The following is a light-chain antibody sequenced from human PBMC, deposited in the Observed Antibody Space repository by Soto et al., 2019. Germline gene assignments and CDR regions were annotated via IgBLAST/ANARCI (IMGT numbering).Light chain of an antibody. Sequence: EIVLTQSPGTLPLSRGEGATLSCRAGQGVTPASLACDQHKPGQAPRLLIYGAFNRATGIPDRFSGSGSGTDFTLTISRLEPEDFAVYSCQQYGGSPLFTFGPGTRVDFK. J-gene: IGKJ3*01. CDR3: QQYGGSPLFT. V-gene: IGKV3-20*01. CDR2: GAF. CDR1: QGVTPAS.